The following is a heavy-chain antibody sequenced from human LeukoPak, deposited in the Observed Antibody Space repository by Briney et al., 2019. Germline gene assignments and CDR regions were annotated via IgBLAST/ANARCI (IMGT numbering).Heavy chain of an antibody. CDR1: GFTFSSYA. V-gene: IGHV3-23*01. CDR3: ARRHILTGYYHGLDY. D-gene: IGHD3-9*01. CDR2: ISSTGGST. Sequence: GGSLRLPCAASGFTFSSYAMSWVRQAPGKGLEWVSGISSTGGSTYYADSVRGRFTISRDNSKNTLYLQMNSLRAEDTAVYYCARRHILTGYYHGLDYWGQGTLVTVSS. J-gene: IGHJ4*02.